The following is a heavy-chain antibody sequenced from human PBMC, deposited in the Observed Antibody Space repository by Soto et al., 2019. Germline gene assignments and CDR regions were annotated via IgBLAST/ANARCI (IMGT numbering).Heavy chain of an antibody. Sequence: SETLSLTCTVSGGSISSYYWSWIRQPPGKGLEWIGYIYYSGSTNYNPSLKSRFTKPVDTSKNQFSLKLCSVTAADTAVYYCARVLRFLEWPDYGDRRYYYYYMDVWGKGTTVTVSS. CDR1: GGSISSYY. V-gene: IGHV4-59*01. CDR3: ARVLRFLEWPDYGDRRYYYYYMDV. J-gene: IGHJ6*03. CDR2: IYYSGST. D-gene: IGHD3-3*01.